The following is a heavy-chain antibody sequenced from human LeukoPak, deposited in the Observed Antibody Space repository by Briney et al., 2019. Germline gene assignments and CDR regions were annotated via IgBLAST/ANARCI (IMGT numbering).Heavy chain of an antibody. CDR3: ASAGHCGGDCYAPYYYYYYYMDV. CDR2: ISGSGGST. D-gene: IGHD2-21*02. CDR1: GFTFSNYD. J-gene: IGHJ6*03. Sequence: GGSLRLSCAVSGFTFSNYDMNWVRQAPGKGLEWVSAISGSGGSTYYADSVKGRFTISRDNSKNTLYLQMNSLRAEDTAVYYCASAGHCGGDCYAPYYYYYYYMDVWGKGTTVTVSS. V-gene: IGHV3-23*01.